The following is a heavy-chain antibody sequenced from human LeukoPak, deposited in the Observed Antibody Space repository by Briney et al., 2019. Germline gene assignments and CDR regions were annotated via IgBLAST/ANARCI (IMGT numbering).Heavy chain of an antibody. V-gene: IGHV3-73*01. CDR1: GFTFSGSA. D-gene: IGHD3-16*02. CDR3: TRHGGEISTETLNYGMDV. Sequence: GGSLRLSCAASGFTFSGSAMHWVRQASGKGLEWVGRIRSKANSYATAYAASVKGRFTISRDDSKNTAYLQMNSLKTEDTAVYYCTRHGGEISTETLNYGMDVWGQGTTVTVSS. CDR2: IRSKANSYAT. J-gene: IGHJ6*02.